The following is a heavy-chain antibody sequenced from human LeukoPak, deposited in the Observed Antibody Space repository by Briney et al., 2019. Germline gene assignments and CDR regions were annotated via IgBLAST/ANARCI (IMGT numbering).Heavy chain of an antibody. CDR2: IYTSGST. J-gene: IGHJ5*02. D-gene: IGHD6-13*01. CDR1: GGSISSYY. CDR3: ARDSGPGAAAGTNWFDP. Sequence: SETLSLTCTVSGGSISSYYWSWIRQPAGKGLEWIGRIYTSGSTNYNPSLKSRVTMSVGTSKNQFSLKLSSVTAADTAVYYCARDSGPGAAAGTNWFDPWGQGTLVTVSS. V-gene: IGHV4-4*07.